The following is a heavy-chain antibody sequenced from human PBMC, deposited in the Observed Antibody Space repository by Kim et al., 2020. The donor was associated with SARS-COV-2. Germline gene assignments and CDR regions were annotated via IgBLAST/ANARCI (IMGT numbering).Heavy chain of an antibody. J-gene: IGHJ6*02. V-gene: IGHV4-59*08. CDR1: GGSISSYY. D-gene: IGHD1-1*01. Sequence: SETLSLTCTVSGGSISSYYWSWIRQPPGKGLQWIGYIYYSGGTNYNPSLTSRVTISVNTSKNQFSLKLSSVTAADTSVYYCARRGWNDPYGMDVWGQGATVTV. CDR3: ARRGWNDPYGMDV. CDR2: IYYSGGT.